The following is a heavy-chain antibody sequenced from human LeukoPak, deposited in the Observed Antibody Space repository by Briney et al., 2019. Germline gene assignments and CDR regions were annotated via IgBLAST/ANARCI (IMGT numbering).Heavy chain of an antibody. D-gene: IGHD6-13*01. Sequence: ASVKVSCKASGYTFTSYGISWVRRAPGQGLEWMGWISAYNGNTNYAQKLQGRVTMTTDTSTSTAYMELRSLRSDDTAVYYCARDFRVIAAAGRCAFDIWGQGTMVTVSS. CDR1: GYTFTSYG. CDR3: ARDFRVIAAAGRCAFDI. V-gene: IGHV1-18*01. CDR2: ISAYNGNT. J-gene: IGHJ3*02.